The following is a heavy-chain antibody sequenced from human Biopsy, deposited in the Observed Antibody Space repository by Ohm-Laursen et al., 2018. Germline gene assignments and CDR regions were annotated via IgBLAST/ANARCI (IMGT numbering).Heavy chain of an antibody. CDR3: ARLGSGDYFPTFFDF. D-gene: IGHD5-12*01. CDR1: GVSISGGRYY. V-gene: IGHV4-31*03. J-gene: IGHJ4*02. CDR2: IFYSANT. Sequence: SETLSLTCTVSGVSISGGRYYWNWIRHHPGKGLERIGNIFYSANTYYNPALKSRVTISVDTSKNQFSLKLSSVTAADTAVYYCARLGSGDYFPTFFDFWGQGALVTASS.